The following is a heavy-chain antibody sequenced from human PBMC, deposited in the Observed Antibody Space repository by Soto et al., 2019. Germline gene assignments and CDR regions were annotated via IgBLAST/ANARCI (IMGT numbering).Heavy chain of an antibody. CDR1: GYTFSTSG. CDR3: ARDTESNRYND. Sequence: GASVKVSCKTSGYTFSTSGISWVRQAPGQGLEWVGWIRPDNGNRKSAQRPQGRVTLTTDTSAITAYMELRSLTSDDTAMYYCARDTESNRYNDWGQGTLVTVSS. D-gene: IGHD1-20*01. V-gene: IGHV1-18*01. J-gene: IGHJ1*01. CDR2: IRPDNGNR.